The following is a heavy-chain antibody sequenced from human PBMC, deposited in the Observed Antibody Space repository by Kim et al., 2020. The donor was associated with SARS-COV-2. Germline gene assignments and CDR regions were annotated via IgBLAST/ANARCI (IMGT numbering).Heavy chain of an antibody. CDR3: ARDLAASRGHDAFDI. Sequence: PSLKSRVTISVDTSKNQFSLKLSSVTAADTAVYYCARDLAASRGHDAFDIWGQGTMVTVSS. D-gene: IGHD6-13*01. V-gene: IGHV4-34*01. J-gene: IGHJ3*02.